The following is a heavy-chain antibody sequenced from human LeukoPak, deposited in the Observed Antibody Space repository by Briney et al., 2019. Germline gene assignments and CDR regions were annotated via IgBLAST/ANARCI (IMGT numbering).Heavy chain of an antibody. J-gene: IGHJ3*02. V-gene: IGHV4-59*01. CDR3: ARWYYYDSTYAFDI. D-gene: IGHD3-22*01. CDR2: IYYSGST. Sequence: SETLSLTCTVSGGSISSYYWSWIRQPPGKGLEWIGYIYYSGSTNYNPSLKSRVTISVDTSKNQFSLKLSSVTAADTAVYYCARWYYYDSTYAFDIRGQGTMVTVSS. CDR1: GGSISSYY.